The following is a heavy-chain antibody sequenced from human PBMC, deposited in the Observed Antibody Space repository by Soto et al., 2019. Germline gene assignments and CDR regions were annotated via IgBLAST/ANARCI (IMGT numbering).Heavy chain of an antibody. CDR3: ARAPLKYYYDTTGPDVFEI. J-gene: IGHJ3*02. V-gene: IGHV4-59*01. Sequence: SETLSLTCTVSGGSIINNYWSWIRQPPGKGLEWIGFIYYSGSINYNPSLKSRVTISVDTSKKQFSLKLISVTAADTAVYYCARAPLKYYYDTTGPDVFEIWGQGTMVTVSS. CDR1: GGSIINNY. CDR2: IYYSGSI. D-gene: IGHD3-22*01.